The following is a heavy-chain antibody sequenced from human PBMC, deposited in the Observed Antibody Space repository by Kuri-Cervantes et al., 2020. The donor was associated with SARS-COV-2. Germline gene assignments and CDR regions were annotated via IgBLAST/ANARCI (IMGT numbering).Heavy chain of an antibody. D-gene: IGHD3-9*01. CDR3: ARRSYYDFFTGYYIPFYMDV. CDR1: GYSISSGYY. CDR2: IYHSGST. V-gene: IGHV4-38-2*01. J-gene: IGHJ6*03. Sequence: SQTLSLTCAASGYSISSGYYWGWIRQPPGKGLEWIGSIYHSGSTYYNPSLKSRVTISVDTSKNQFSLKLSSVTAADTAVYYCARRSYYDFFTGYYIPFYMDVWGKGTTVTVSS.